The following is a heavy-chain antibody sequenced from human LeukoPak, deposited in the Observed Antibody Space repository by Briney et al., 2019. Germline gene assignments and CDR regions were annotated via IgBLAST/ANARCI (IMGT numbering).Heavy chain of an antibody. J-gene: IGHJ4*02. CDR1: GFTFSDYY. CDR2: ISSSGSTI. CDR3: ASTDSYYYDSSGYYLDY. V-gene: IGHV3-11*01. Sequence: PGGSLGLSCAASGFTFSDYYMSWIRQAPGKGLEWVSYISSSGSTIYYADSVKGRFTISRDNAKNSLYLQMNSLRAEDTAVYYCASTDSYYYDSSGYYLDYWGQGTLVTVSS. D-gene: IGHD3-22*01.